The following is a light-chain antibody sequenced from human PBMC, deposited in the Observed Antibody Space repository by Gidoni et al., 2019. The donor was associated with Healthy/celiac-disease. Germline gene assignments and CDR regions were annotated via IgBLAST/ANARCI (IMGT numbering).Light chain of an antibody. V-gene: IGKV1-39*01. Sequence: DIHMTQPPSSLSASVGDRVTITGRASQTISSYLNGYQQKPGKDPKLLIYAASSLQSGVPSRFSGSGCGTDCTLTISSLQPEDFATYYCQQSYSTPRTFGQGTKVEIK. CDR2: AAS. CDR1: QTISSY. J-gene: IGKJ1*01. CDR3: QQSYSTPRT.